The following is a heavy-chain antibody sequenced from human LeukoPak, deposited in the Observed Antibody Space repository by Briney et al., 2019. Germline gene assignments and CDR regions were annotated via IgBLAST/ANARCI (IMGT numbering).Heavy chain of an antibody. D-gene: IGHD6-13*01. Sequence: TGGSLRFSCAASGFTFSSYWMSWVRQAPGKGLEWVANIKQDGSEKYYVDSVKGRFTISRDNAKNSLYLQMNSLRAEDTAVYYCARDSPYSSSWDAFDIWGQGTMVTVSS. CDR1: GFTFSSYW. CDR3: ARDSPYSSSWDAFDI. CDR2: IKQDGSEK. V-gene: IGHV3-7*01. J-gene: IGHJ3*02.